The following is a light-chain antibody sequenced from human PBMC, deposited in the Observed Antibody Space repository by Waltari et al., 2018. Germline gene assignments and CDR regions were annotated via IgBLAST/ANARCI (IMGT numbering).Light chain of an antibody. Sequence: DSHMPHPPPSLSASLGTKVTITCRASGDLTNYLTWYHQKPGKAPRLLISATSTWRRGVPSRFSGSPSGTDFSLTISSLQAEDFAIYYCQHSYSAPVTFGGGTKVEI. J-gene: IGKJ4*01. CDR3: QHSYSAPVT. CDR2: ATS. CDR1: GDLTNY. V-gene: IGKV1-39*01.